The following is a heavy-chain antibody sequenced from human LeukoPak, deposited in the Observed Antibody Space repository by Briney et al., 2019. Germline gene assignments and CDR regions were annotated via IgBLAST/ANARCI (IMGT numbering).Heavy chain of an antibody. D-gene: IGHD3-10*01. J-gene: IGHJ4*02. CDR3: AKGTYYYFDY. CDR1: GFTFSSYA. V-gene: IGHV3-23*01. CDR2: ISGSGGST. Sequence: GGSLRLSCAASGFTFSSYAITWVRQAPGKGLEWVSGISGSGGSTYYADSVKGRFTISRDNSKNTLYLQMNSLRAEDTAVYYCAKGTYYYFDYWGQGTLVTVSS.